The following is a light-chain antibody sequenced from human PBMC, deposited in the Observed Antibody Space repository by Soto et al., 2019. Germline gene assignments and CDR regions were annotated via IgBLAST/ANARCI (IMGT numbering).Light chain of an antibody. CDR2: SAS. CDR1: QSIGTY. J-gene: IGKJ1*01. Sequence: DIQMTQSPSSLSASVGDRITITCRASQSIGTYLNWFQQKPGKVPKLLIFSASNLQSGVPSRFSGGGSGTEFTLTISSLQPEHFATYYCQLASDTLWTFGQGTNVEVK. CDR3: QLASDTLWT. V-gene: IGKV1-39*01.